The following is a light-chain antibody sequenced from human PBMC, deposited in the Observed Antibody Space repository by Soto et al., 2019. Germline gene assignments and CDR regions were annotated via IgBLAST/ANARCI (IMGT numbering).Light chain of an antibody. CDR3: AAWDDSLSGVV. CDR1: ISNIGSNF. J-gene: IGLJ2*01. CDR2: RNN. Sequence: QSVLTQPPSASGTPGQRVTISCSGSISNIGSNFLYWYQQFPGTAPKLLIFRNNERPSGVPDRFSGSKSGNSASLAISGLRSEDEADYHCAAWDDSLSGVVFGGGTKLTVL. V-gene: IGLV1-47*01.